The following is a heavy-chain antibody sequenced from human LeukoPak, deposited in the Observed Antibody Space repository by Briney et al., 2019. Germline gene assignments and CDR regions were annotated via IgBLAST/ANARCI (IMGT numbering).Heavy chain of an antibody. CDR2: ISVTGDIT. Sequence: GGSLRLSCAASGFTFSSYAMSWLRQTPQKGLEWVSGISVTGDITYYADSVKGRFTIATDNTRTTFYLQYNSLRADDTAVYYCAKSHITRYPLQYYFDLWGQGVQVIVSS. CDR3: AKSHITRYPLQYYFDL. V-gene: IGHV3-23*01. CDR1: GFTFSSYA. D-gene: IGHD1-26*01. J-gene: IGHJ4*02.